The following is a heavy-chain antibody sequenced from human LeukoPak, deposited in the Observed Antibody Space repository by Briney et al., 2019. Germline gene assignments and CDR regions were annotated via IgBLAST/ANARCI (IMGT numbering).Heavy chain of an antibody. V-gene: IGHV4-34*01. J-gene: IGHJ6*03. CDR1: GGSFSGYY. CDR3: ARGRWKAYCSSTSCYGFGGSRHDYYYYMDV. Sequence: SQTLSPTCAVYGGSFSGYYWSWIRQPPGKGLGWIGEINHSGRTNTNPSLKSRVTISVDTSKNQFSLKLSSVTAADTAVYYCARGRWKAYCSSTSCYGFGGSRHDYYYYMDVWGKGTTVTVSS. D-gene: IGHD2-2*01. CDR2: INHSGRT.